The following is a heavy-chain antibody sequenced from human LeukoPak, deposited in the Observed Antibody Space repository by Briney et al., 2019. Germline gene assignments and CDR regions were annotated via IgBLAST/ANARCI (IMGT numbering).Heavy chain of an antibody. Sequence: GGSLRLSCAASGFTFSDYYMSWIRQAPGKGLEWVSYISSSGSTIYYADSVKGRFTISRDNAKNSLYLQMNSLRAEDTAVYYCARDAMYNWIPRANFDYWGQGTLVTVSS. CDR2: ISSSGSTI. V-gene: IGHV3-11*01. J-gene: IGHJ4*02. D-gene: IGHD1-20*01. CDR1: GFTFSDYY. CDR3: ARDAMYNWIPRANFDY.